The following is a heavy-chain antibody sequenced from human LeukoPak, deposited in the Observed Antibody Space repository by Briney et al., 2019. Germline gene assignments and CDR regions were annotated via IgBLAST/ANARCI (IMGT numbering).Heavy chain of an antibody. Sequence: PGGSLRLSCAASGFAVSSYYMTWVRQAPGKGLEWVSFIYSGGSTYYADSVKGRFTISRDNSKNTLYLQMNSLRAEDTAVYYCARGGLTGDAFDTWGQGTMVTVSS. CDR3: ARGGLTGDAFDT. CDR1: GFAVSSYY. J-gene: IGHJ3*02. D-gene: IGHD7-27*01. V-gene: IGHV3-66*01. CDR2: IYSGGST.